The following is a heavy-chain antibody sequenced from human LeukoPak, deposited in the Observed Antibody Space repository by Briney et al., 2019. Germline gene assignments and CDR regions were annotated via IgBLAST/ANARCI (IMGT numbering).Heavy chain of an antibody. D-gene: IGHD4-17*01. J-gene: IGHJ4*02. CDR1: GFTFSSYA. CDR2: ISGSGGST. Sequence: GGSLRLSCAASGFTFSSYAMSWVRQAPGKGLEWVSAISGSGGSTYYADSVKGRLTISRDNSKNTLYLQMNSLRAEDTAVYDCAKACPSYYGDYVADFDYWGQGTLVTVSS. V-gene: IGHV3-23*01. CDR3: AKACPSYYGDYVADFDY.